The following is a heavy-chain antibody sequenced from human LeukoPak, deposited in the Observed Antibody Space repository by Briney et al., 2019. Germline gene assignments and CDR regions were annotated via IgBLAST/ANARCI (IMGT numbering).Heavy chain of an antibody. CDR3: ATHTYYYDSSGYYTFDY. CDR1: GYSFTSYW. D-gene: IGHD3-22*01. CDR2: IYPGDSDT. J-gene: IGHJ4*02. Sequence: GEPLKISCQGSGYSFTSYWIGWVRQMPGKGLEWMGIIYPGDSDTRYSPSFQGQVTISADKSISTAYLQWSSLKASDTAMYYCATHTYYYDSSGYYTFDYWGQGTLVTVSS. V-gene: IGHV5-51*01.